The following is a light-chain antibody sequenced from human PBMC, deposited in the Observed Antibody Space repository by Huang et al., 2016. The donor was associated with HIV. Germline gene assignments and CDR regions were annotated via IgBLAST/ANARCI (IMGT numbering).Light chain of an antibody. Sequence: IVMTQSPVTLSVSPGERATLSCRASRSLSSNLAWYQQKLGQAPRVLMDGASTRATGIPARFSGTGSGTEFTLTISSLQSEDFAVYYCQQYNNWPPAFGQGTKVEIK. V-gene: IGKV3-15*01. CDR3: QQYNNWPPA. J-gene: IGKJ1*01. CDR1: RSLSSN. CDR2: GAS.